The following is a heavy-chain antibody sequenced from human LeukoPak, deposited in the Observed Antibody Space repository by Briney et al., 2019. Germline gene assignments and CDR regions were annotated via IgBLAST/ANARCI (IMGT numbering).Heavy chain of an antibody. CDR2: INHSGST. CDR1: GGFFICYY. CDR3: ARRSIGKPFFDY. Sequence: SEALPLTRAVCGGFFICYYWRWIRQPPAKGLEWIGEINHSGSTNYNPPLKSRVTISIDTPKNQFSLRLSSVTAADTAVYHCARRSIGKPFFDYWGQGTLVTVSS. J-gene: IGHJ4*02. D-gene: IGHD6-6*01. V-gene: IGHV4-34*01.